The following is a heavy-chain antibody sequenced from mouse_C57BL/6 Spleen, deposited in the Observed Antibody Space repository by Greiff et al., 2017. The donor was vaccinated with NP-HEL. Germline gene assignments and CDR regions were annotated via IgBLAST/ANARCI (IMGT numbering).Heavy chain of an antibody. V-gene: IGHV5-6*01. Sequence: EVQRVESGGDLVKPGGSLKLSCAASGFTFSSYGMSWVRQTPDKRLEWVATISSGGSYTYYPDSVKGRFTISRDNAKNTLYLQMSSLKSEDTAMYYCARHGSSSWYFDVWGTGTTVTVSS. J-gene: IGHJ1*03. D-gene: IGHD1-1*01. CDR2: ISSGGSYT. CDR1: GFTFSSYG. CDR3: ARHGSSSWYFDV.